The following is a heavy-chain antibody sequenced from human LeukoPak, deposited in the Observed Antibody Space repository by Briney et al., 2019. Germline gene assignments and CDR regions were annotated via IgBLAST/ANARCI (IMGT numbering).Heavy chain of an antibody. D-gene: IGHD6-13*01. Sequence: GASVKVSCKASGYTFTGYYMHWVRQAPGQGLELMGWISAYNGNTNYAQKLQGRVTMTTDTSTSTAYMELRSLRSDDTAAYYCARGRYSSSWYGYYYYYMDVWGKGTTVTISS. CDR2: ISAYNGNT. J-gene: IGHJ6*03. CDR1: GYTFTGYY. CDR3: ARGRYSSSWYGYYYYYMDV. V-gene: IGHV1-18*04.